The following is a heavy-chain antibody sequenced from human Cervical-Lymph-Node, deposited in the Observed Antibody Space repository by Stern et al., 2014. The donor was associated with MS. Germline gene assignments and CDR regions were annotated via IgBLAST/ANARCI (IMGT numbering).Heavy chain of an antibody. CDR2: INSDESST. CDR3: ARGVMVAATYAYDI. Sequence: EVQLVESGGGLVQPGGSLRLSCAASVFTFSTYWLHWVRHAPGTGLVWVARINSDESSTTYADSVKGRFSISRDNDKNTLYLQMNSLRAEDTAVYYCARGVMVAATYAYDIWGQGTMVTISS. CDR1: VFTFSTYW. D-gene: IGHD2-15*01. V-gene: IGHV3-74*02. J-gene: IGHJ3*02.